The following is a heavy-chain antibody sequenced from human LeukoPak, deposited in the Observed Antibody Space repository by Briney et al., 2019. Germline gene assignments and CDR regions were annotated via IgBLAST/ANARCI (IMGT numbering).Heavy chain of an antibody. CDR1: GFTFSSYA. V-gene: IGHV3-30-3*01. D-gene: IGHD6-19*01. Sequence: GGSLRLSCAASGFTFSSYAMHWVRQAPGKGLEWVAVISYDGSNKYYADSVKGRFTISRDNSKNTLYLQMNSLRAEDTAVYYCARALSSGWSFGYWGQGTLVTVSS. J-gene: IGHJ4*02. CDR2: ISYDGSNK. CDR3: ARALSSGWSFGY.